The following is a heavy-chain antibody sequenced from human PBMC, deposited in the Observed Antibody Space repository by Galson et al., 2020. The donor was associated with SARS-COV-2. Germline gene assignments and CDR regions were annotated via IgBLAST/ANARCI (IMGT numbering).Heavy chain of an antibody. Sequence: ASVKVSCKASGYTFTGYYMHWVRQAPGQGLEWMGWINPNSGGTNYAQKFQGRVTMTRDTSISTAYMELSRLRSDDTAVYYCASDRLATVTNNWFDPWGQGTLVTVSS. CDR2: INPNSGGT. D-gene: IGHD4-17*01. CDR3: ASDRLATVTNNWFDP. CDR1: GYTFTGYY. V-gene: IGHV1-2*02. J-gene: IGHJ5*02.